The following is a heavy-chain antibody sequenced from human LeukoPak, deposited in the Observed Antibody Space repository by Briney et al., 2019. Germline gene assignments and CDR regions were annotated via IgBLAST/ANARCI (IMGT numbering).Heavy chain of an antibody. CDR1: GGSISSYY. V-gene: IGHV4-59*12. Sequence: SETLSLTCSVSGGSISSYYWSWIRQPPGKGLEWIGYISYSGSTNYNPSLKSRVTISVDTSKNQFSLKLSSVTAADTAVYYCARDTAVAGTWWYFDLWGRGTLVTVSS. CDR2: ISYSGST. CDR3: ARDTAVAGTWWYFDL. D-gene: IGHD6-19*01. J-gene: IGHJ2*01.